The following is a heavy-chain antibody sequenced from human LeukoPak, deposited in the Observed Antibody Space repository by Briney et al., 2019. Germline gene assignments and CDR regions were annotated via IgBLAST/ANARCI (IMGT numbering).Heavy chain of an antibody. D-gene: IGHD6-19*01. CDR2: ISYDGSNK. Sequence: PGGSLRLSCAASGFTFSSYGMHWVRQAPGKGLEWVAVISYDGSNKYYADSVKGRFTISRDNSKNTLYLQMNSLRAEDTAVYYCANAPGGGWYPYYFDYWGQGTLVTVSS. J-gene: IGHJ4*02. CDR3: ANAPGGGWYPYYFDY. V-gene: IGHV3-30*18. CDR1: GFTFSSYG.